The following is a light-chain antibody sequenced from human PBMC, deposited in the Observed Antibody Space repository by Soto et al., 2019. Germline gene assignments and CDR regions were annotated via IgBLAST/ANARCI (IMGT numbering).Light chain of an antibody. CDR1: QSVSSSY. CDR3: QQYGSSPGT. V-gene: IGKV3-20*01. CDR2: GAS. J-gene: IGKJ1*01. Sequence: EIVLTQSPGTLSSSPGERVTLSCRASQSVSSSYLAWYQQKPGQAPRLLIYGASSRATGIPDRFSGSGSGTDFTLTISRLEPEDFALYYCQQYGSSPGTFGQGTKVEIK.